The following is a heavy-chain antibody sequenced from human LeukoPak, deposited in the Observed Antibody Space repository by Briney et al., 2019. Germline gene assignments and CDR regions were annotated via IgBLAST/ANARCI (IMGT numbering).Heavy chain of an antibody. CDR3: ARGGLEPVDY. Sequence: GGSLRLSCAASGFTFSTYWMHWVRQAPGKGLVWVSRINTDGSSTSYADSVKGRFTISRDNAKNALYLQMNSLRADDTAVYYCARGGLEPVDYWGQGTLVTVSS. CDR1: GFTFSTYW. V-gene: IGHV3-74*01. J-gene: IGHJ4*02. D-gene: IGHD1-1*01. CDR2: INTDGSST.